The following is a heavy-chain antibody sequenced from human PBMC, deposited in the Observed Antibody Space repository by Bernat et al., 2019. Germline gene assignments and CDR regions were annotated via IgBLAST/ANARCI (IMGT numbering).Heavy chain of an antibody. J-gene: IGHJ6*02. CDR1: GFAFSTYG. Sequence: QVQLVESGGGVVQPGRSLRLSCAASGFAFSTYGMHWVRQGPGKGLEWVAVISYHGRKNYHADSVKGRFTISRANSNNTLYLQMNSLRAEDTGVYYCAKEVYRGVAIRSEDVWGQGTTVTVSS. CDR2: ISYHGRKN. V-gene: IGHV3-30*18. CDR3: AKEVYRGVAIRSEDV. D-gene: IGHD3-10*01.